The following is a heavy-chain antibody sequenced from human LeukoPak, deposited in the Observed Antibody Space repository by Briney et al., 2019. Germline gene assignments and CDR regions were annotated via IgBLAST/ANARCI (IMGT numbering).Heavy chain of an antibody. CDR1: GYTFTSYD. J-gene: IGHJ3*02. V-gene: IGHV1-8*01. CDR2: MNPNSGNT. Sequence: ASVKVSCKASGYTFTSYDINWVRQATGQGLEWMGWMNPNSGNTGYVQKFQGRVTMTRNTSISTAYMELSSLRSEDTAVYYCARGTYYYGSGSPAAFDIWGQGTMVTVSS. CDR3: ARGTYYYGSGSPAAFDI. D-gene: IGHD3-10*01.